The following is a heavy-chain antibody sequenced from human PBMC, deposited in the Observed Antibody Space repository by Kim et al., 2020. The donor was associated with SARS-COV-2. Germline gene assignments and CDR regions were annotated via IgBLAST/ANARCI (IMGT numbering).Heavy chain of an antibody. Sequence: GGSLRLSCVASGFTFRTYAMSWVRQAPGGGLECVSTISNTEITHADSVKGRFTISRDDSRDLLYLQMSSLRVEDTAIYYCAREPFGSGNDYWGQGTLVTVSP. CDR3: AREPFGSGNDY. D-gene: IGHD3-10*01. V-gene: IGHV3-23*05. J-gene: IGHJ4*02. CDR2: ISNTEIT. CDR1: GFTFRTYA.